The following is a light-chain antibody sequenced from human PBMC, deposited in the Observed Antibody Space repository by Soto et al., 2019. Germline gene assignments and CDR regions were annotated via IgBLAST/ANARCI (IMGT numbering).Light chain of an antibody. CDR3: QQFQSSLRT. CDR1: QSVSSNN. Sequence: EIVLTQSPGTLSLSPGERATLSCRASQSVSSNNLAWYQQRPGQAPRVVIYGASTRATGIPERFSGSGSGTDFTLTISRLEPEDFAVYYCQQFQSSLRTFGQGTQVEV. V-gene: IGKV3-20*01. J-gene: IGKJ1*01. CDR2: GAS.